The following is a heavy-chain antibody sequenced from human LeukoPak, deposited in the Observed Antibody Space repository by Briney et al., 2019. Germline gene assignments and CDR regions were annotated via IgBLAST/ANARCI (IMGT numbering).Heavy chain of an antibody. J-gene: IGHJ5*02. CDR2: INPSSGGT. D-gene: IGHD3-10*01. CDR3: ARGITMVRGKNWFDP. V-gene: IGHV1-2*02. Sequence: VKVSCKASGYTFTGYYMHWVRQAPGQGLEWMGWINPSSGGTNYAQKFQGRVTMTRDTSISTAYMELSRLRSDDTAVYYCARGITMVRGKNWFDPWGQGTLVTVSS. CDR1: GYTFTGYY.